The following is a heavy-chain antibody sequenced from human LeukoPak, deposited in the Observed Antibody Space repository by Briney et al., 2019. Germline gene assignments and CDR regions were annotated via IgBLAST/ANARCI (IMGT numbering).Heavy chain of an antibody. D-gene: IGHD6-19*01. CDR1: GGSVSSGSCY. Sequence: SETLSLTCTVSGGSVSSGSCYWSWIRQPPGKGLEWIGYIYYNGNTNYNPSLKSRVTISVDTSKNQFSLKLSSVTAADTAVYFCAREYSRGLSWFDPWGQGALVTVSS. CDR3: AREYSRGLSWFDP. V-gene: IGHV4-61*01. CDR2: IYYNGNT. J-gene: IGHJ5*02.